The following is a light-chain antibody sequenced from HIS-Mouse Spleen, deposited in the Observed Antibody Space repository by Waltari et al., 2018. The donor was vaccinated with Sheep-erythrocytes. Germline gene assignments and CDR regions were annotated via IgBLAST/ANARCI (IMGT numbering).Light chain of an antibody. CDR3: SSYAGSNNWV. Sequence: QSALTQPRSVSGSPGQSVTISCTGTSSDVGGYNYVSWYQQHPGKAPKLMIYEVSKRPSGVPDRFSGSKSGNPASLTVSGLQAEDEADYYCSSYAGSNNWVFGGGTKLTVL. J-gene: IGLJ3*02. CDR1: SSDVGGYNY. V-gene: IGLV2-8*01. CDR2: EVS.